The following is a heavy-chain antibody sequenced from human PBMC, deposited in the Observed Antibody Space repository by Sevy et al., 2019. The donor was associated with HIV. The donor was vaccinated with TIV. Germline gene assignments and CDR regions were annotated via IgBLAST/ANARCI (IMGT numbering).Heavy chain of an antibody. CDR3: ARDQSFNDNTSRYWFDP. D-gene: IGHD2-2*01. CDR1: GFTFSSYS. CDR2: ISSSSGYI. Sequence: GGSLRLSCAASGFTFSSYSMNWVRQAPGKWLEWVSSISSSSGYIYYADSVKGRFTISRDNAKNSLYLQMNSLRAEDTAVYYCARDQSFNDNTSRYWFDPWGQGTLVTVSS. J-gene: IGHJ5*02. V-gene: IGHV3-21*01.